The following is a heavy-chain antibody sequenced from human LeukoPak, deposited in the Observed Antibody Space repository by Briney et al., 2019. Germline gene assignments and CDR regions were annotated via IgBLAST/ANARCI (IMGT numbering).Heavy chain of an antibody. CDR2: ANTGATQK. CDR3: AKDLEYSGSGTPGAFDF. Sequence: GQSLRLSCAVSGFDLSTKWIGWDSQAQGEVREWVGIANTGATQKYYVDSVKGRFTISRDNAKNSLYLQMNSLRAEDTAVYYCAKDLEYSGSGTPGAFDFWGQGTMVTVSS. V-gene: IGHV3-7*01. D-gene: IGHD3-10*01. J-gene: IGHJ4*02. CDR1: GFDLSTKW.